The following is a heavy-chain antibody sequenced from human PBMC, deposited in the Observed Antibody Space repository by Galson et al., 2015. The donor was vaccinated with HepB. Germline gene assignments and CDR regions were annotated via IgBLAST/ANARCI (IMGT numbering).Heavy chain of an antibody. V-gene: IGHV1-3*01. D-gene: IGHD3-3*01. CDR3: ARAFSNDFWSEALDY. Sequence: SVKVSCKASGYTFTSYAMHWVRQAPGQRLEWMGWINAGNGNTKYSQKFQGRVTITRDTSASTAYMELSSLRSEDTAVYYCARAFSNDFWSEALDYWGQGTLVTVSS. CDR1: GYTFTSYA. CDR2: INAGNGNT. J-gene: IGHJ4*02.